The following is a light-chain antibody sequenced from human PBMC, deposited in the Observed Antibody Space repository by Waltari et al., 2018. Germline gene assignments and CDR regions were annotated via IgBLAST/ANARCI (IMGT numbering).Light chain of an antibody. Sequence: QSALTQPASVSGSPGQSITISCTGTSSDVGAYDYVSWYRPLPGKAPELMISDVSRRPAGSSDRFSGSKSGDTASLTISGLQAEDEADYYCSSMISGGPLVFGSGTQVTVL. CDR2: DVS. V-gene: IGLV2-14*03. CDR1: SSDVGAYDY. J-gene: IGLJ1*01. CDR3: SSMISGGPLV.